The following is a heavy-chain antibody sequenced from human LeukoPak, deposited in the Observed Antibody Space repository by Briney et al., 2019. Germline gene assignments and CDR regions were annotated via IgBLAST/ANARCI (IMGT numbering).Heavy chain of an antibody. D-gene: IGHD2-2*01. CDR2: INPSGGST. J-gene: IGHJ6*02. Sequence: ASVKVSCKASGYTFTSYYMHWVRQAPGQGLEWMGIINPSGGSTSYAQKFQGRVTMTRDTSISTAYMELSRLRSDDTAVYYCARGGLVPAAPLDVWGQGTTVSVSS. CDR1: GYTFTSYY. CDR3: ARGGLVPAAPLDV. V-gene: IGHV1-46*01.